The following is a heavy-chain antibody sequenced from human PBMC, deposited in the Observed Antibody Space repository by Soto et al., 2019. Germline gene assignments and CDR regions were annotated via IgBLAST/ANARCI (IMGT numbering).Heavy chain of an antibody. CDR2: INSDGSST. CDR1: GFTFSSYW. Sequence: GGSLRLSCAASGFTFSSYWMHWVRQAPGKGLVWVSRINSDGSSTSYADSVKGRFTISRDNAKNTLYLQMNSLRAEDTAVYYCARTPVGKYYYDSSGYYLYYYGMDVWGQGTTVTVSS. CDR3: ARTPVGKYYYDSSGYYLYYYGMDV. V-gene: IGHV3-74*01. J-gene: IGHJ6*02. D-gene: IGHD3-22*01.